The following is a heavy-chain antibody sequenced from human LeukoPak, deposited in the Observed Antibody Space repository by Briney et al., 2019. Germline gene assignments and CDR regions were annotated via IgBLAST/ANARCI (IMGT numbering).Heavy chain of an antibody. V-gene: IGHV4-34*01. CDR2: INHSGST. CDR1: GGSFSGYY. D-gene: IGHD3-22*01. J-gene: IGHJ4*02. CDR3: ASVNYYDSSGYLDY. Sequence: PSETLSLTCAVYGGSFSGYYWSWIRQPPGKGLEWIGEINHSGSTNYNPSLKSRVTISVDTSKNQFSLKLSSVTAADTAVYYCASVNYYDSSGYLDYWGQGTLVTVSS.